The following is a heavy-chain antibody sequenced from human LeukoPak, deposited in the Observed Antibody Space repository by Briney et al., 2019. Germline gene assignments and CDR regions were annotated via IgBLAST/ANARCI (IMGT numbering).Heavy chain of an antibody. CDR1: GYTFTSYG. CDR2: ISAYNGNT. D-gene: IGHD3-16*01. Sequence: ASVKVSCKASGYTFTSYGISWVRQAPGQGLEWMGWISAYNGNTNYAQKLQGRVTMTTDTSTSTAYMELSSLRSDDTAVYYCARGPFTLTFGGPSLDYWGQGTLVTVSS. CDR3: ARGPFTLTFGGPSLDY. V-gene: IGHV1-18*04. J-gene: IGHJ4*02.